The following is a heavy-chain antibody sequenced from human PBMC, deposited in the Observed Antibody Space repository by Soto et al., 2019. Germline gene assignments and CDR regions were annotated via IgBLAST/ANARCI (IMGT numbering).Heavy chain of an antibody. CDR2: IYPGDSDT. D-gene: IGHD6-13*01. Sequence: PGESLKISCKGSGYSFTSYWIGWVRQMPGKGLEWMGIIYPGDSDTRYSPSFQGQVTISADKSISTAYLQWSSLKASDTAMYYCARASSSWYGYYYGMDFRGQGTKVTVSS. CDR1: GYSFTSYW. V-gene: IGHV5-51*01. J-gene: IGHJ6*02. CDR3: ARASSSWYGYYYGMDF.